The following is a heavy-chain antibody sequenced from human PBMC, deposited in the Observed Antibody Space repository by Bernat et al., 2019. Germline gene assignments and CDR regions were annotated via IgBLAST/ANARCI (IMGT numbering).Heavy chain of an antibody. CDR3: TSSDARGEKTLDY. J-gene: IGHJ4*02. Sequence: EVQLAESGGGLVQPGGSLKLSCAASGLTFSDSTMQWVRQASGKGLEWVGRVRTKENCYATSYAASVKGRFTISRDDSKNTAYMQMNSLKTEDTAVYYWTSSDARGEKTLDYWGQGTLVTVSS. CDR1: GLTFSDST. D-gene: IGHD2-2*01. CDR2: VRTKENCYAT. V-gene: IGHV3-73*01.